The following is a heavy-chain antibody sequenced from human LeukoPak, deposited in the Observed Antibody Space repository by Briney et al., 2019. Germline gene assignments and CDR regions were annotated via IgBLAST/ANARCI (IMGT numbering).Heavy chain of an antibody. J-gene: IGHJ5*02. Sequence: GASVKVSCKASGYTFTSYDINWVRQATGQGLEWMGWMNPNSGNTGYAQKFQGRVTMTRNTSISTAYMELSSLRSEDTAVYYCARGESCSSTSCYSGNWFDPWGQGTLVTVSS. CDR3: ARGESCSSTSCYSGNWFDP. D-gene: IGHD2-2*02. CDR1: GYTFTSYD. V-gene: IGHV1-8*01. CDR2: MNPNSGNT.